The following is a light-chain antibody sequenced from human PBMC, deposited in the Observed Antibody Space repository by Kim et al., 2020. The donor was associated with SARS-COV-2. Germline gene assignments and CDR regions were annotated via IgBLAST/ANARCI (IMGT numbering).Light chain of an antibody. Sequence: VVLTQSPATLALSPGERATLSCRASQTVGTYLAWYQHKPGRAPRLLIYDTFNRASGTPAKFSASGSGTDFTLTIGSLEPEDFAVYFCQQRTNWPFTFGQGTRLEIK. CDR2: DTF. CDR1: QTVGTY. CDR3: QQRTNWPFT. V-gene: IGKV3-11*01. J-gene: IGKJ5*01.